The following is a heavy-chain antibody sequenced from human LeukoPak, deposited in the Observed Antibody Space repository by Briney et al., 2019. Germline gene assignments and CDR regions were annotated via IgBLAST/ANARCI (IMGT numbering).Heavy chain of an antibody. Sequence: PSETLSLTCAVYGGSFSGYYWSWIRQPPGKGLEWIGEINHSGSTNYNPSLKSRVTISVDTSKNQFSLKLSSVTAAATAVYYCARGRDFWSGYYVYWGQGTLVTVSS. V-gene: IGHV4-34*01. CDR3: ARGRDFWSGYYVY. CDR2: INHSGST. D-gene: IGHD3-3*01. CDR1: GGSFSGYY. J-gene: IGHJ4*02.